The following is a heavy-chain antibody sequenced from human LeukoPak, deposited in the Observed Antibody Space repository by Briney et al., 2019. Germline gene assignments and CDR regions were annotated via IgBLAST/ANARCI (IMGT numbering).Heavy chain of an antibody. CDR3: ARRIQLWPYYFDY. D-gene: IGHD5-18*01. CDR2: IYHTGST. Sequence: SETLSLTCAVSGGSISNSDWWSWVRQPPGKGLEWIGEIYHTGSTNYNPSLKSRVTISVDKSKNQFSLNLSSVTAADTAVYHCARRIQLWPYYFDYWGQGTLVTVSS. V-gene: IGHV4-4*02. J-gene: IGHJ4*02. CDR1: GGSISNSDW.